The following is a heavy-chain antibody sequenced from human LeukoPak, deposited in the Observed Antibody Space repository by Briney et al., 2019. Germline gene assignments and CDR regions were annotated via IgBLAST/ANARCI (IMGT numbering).Heavy chain of an antibody. J-gene: IGHJ5*02. CDR1: GYTFIRYG. CDR2: ISAYNGNT. Sequence: GASVKVSCKASGYTFIRYGISWVRQAPGQGLEWMGWISAYNGNTNYAQKVQGRVTMTTDTSTSTAYMELRSLRSDDTAVYYCARDRVTGTTRLFDPWGQGTLVTVSS. CDR3: ARDRVTGTTRLFDP. D-gene: IGHD1-7*01. V-gene: IGHV1-18*01.